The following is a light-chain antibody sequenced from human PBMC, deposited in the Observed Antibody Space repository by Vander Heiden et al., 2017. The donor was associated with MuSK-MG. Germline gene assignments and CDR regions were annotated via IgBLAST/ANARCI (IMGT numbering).Light chain of an antibody. Sequence: QSALTQPRSVSGSPGQSVTISCTGTSSDVGVYNYVYWYQQHPGKAPKLMIYDGTKRPSGVPDRFSGSKSGNTASLTISGLQAEDEADYYCCSDAGSYTWVFGGGTKLTVL. CDR1: SSDVGVYNY. CDR2: DGT. V-gene: IGLV2-11*01. J-gene: IGLJ3*02. CDR3: CSDAGSYTWV.